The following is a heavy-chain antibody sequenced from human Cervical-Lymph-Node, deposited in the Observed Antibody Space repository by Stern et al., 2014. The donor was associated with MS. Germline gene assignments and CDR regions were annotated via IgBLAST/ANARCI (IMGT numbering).Heavy chain of an antibody. D-gene: IGHD6-6*01. CDR2: IIPIFGTA. J-gene: IGHJ4*02. V-gene: IGHV1-69*01. CDR3: ARAAYSTSSYNY. Sequence: QMQLVQSGAEVKKPGSSVKVSCKASGGTFNTNVISWVRQAPGQGLEWMGGIIPIFGTALYAQKFQGRVTITANESTRALSMELSSLRSEDTAVYYCARAAYSTSSYNYWGQGTLVIVSS. CDR1: GGTFNTNV.